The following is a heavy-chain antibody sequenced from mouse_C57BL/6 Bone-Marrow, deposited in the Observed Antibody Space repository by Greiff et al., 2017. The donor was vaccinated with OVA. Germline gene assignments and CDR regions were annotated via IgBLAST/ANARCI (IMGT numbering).Heavy chain of an antibody. CDR2: IDPSDSYT. D-gene: IGHD1-1*01. CDR3: ARSYYYGGYFDV. Sequence: QVQLQQPGAELVMPGASVKLSCKASGYTFTSYWMHWVKQRPGQGLEWIGEIDPSDSYTNYNQKFKGKSTLTVDKSSSPAYMQLSSLTSEDSAVYYCARSYYYGGYFDVWGTGTTVTVSS. V-gene: IGHV1-69*01. CDR1: GYTFTSYW. J-gene: IGHJ1*03.